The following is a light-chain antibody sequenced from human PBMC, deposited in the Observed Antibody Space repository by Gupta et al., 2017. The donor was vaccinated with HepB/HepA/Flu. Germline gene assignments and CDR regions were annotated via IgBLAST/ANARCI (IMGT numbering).Light chain of an antibody. Sequence: QSVLTQPPSVSAAPGQKVTISRPGSTSNIGNNDVSWYQQLPGTAPKVLIYGNNKRPSGIPDRFSGSKSGKSATLGITGLQTGDEADYYCGTWDSSLINVVFGGGTKLTVL. CDR3: GTWDSSLINVV. CDR2: GNN. CDR1: TSNIGNND. J-gene: IGLJ2*01. V-gene: IGLV1-51*01.